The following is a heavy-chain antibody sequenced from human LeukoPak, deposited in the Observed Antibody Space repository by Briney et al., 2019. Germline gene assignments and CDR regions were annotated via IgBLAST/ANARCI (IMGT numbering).Heavy chain of an antibody. V-gene: IGHV3-73*01. D-gene: IGHD2-15*01. CDR3: TVSGGTYQY. CDR2: IRTKGNKDAT. Sequence: GGSLRLSCEASGFTFSGSGLHWVRQASGKGLEWVGRIRTKGNKDATSYAASVNGRFTISTDDSQNTAFLHMNSLKTEDTAVYYCTVSGGTYQYWGQGTQVTVPS. J-gene: IGHJ4*02. CDR1: GFTFSGSG.